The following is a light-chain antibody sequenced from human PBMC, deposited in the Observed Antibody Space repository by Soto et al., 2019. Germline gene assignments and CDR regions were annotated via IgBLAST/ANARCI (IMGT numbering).Light chain of an antibody. CDR3: HQYSSSPLT. Sequence: EIVLTQSPGTLSLSPGERATLSCRASQSVSSIYLAWYQQKPGQAPRLLIYGASSRPTGIPDRYSGSGSGTDFTLTISRLEPEDFAVYYCHQYSSSPLTFGGGTKWIS. CDR1: QSVSSIY. CDR2: GAS. J-gene: IGKJ4*01. V-gene: IGKV3-20*01.